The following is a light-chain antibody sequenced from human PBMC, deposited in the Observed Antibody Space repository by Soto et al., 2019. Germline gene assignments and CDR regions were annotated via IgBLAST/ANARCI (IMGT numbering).Light chain of an antibody. J-gene: IGKJ3*01. Sequence: DLQMTQSPSSLSVSVGDRVTITCRASQTISSYLNWYQEKPGKAPKLLIYAASNLQSGVPSRFSGSGSGTEFTLTISNLQPEDFATYYCQKTYSTPFTFGPGTNVDI. CDR3: QKTYSTPFT. V-gene: IGKV1-39*01. CDR2: AAS. CDR1: QTISSY.